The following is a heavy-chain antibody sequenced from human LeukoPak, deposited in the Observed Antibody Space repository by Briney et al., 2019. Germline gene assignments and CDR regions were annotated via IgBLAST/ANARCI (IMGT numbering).Heavy chain of an antibody. D-gene: IGHD2-2*01. CDR3: AKEALKAAILGYYFDY. CDR2: ISGSAISGSGGRT. V-gene: IGHV3-23*01. J-gene: IGHJ4*02. Sequence: GGSLRLSCAASGFTFSSYAMSWVRQAPGKGLEWVSAISGSAISGSGGRTYYADSVKGRFTISRDNSKNTLHLQMNSLRAEDTAVYYCAKEALKAAILGYYFDYWGQGTLVTVSS. CDR1: GFTFSSYA.